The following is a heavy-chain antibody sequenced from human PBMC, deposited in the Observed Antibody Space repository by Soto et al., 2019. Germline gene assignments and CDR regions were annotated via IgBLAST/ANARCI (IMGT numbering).Heavy chain of an antibody. J-gene: IGHJ5*02. V-gene: IGHV4-30-2*01. CDR3: ARAKDYYGSGSYRGVNWFDP. CDR1: GGSISSGGYS. D-gene: IGHD3-10*01. CDR2: IYHSGST. Sequence: SETLSLTCAVSGGSISSGGYSWSWIRQPPGKGLEWIGYIYHSGSTYYNPSLKSRVTISVDRSKNQFSLKLSSVTAADTAVYYCARAKDYYGSGSYRGVNWFDPWGQGTLVNVS.